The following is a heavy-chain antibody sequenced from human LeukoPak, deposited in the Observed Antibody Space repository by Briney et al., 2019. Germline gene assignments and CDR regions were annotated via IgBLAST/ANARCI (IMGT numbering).Heavy chain of an antibody. J-gene: IGHJ5*02. CDR3: ARNYWNDPYNWFDP. Sequence: PSQTLSLTCAVSGGSISSGGDSWSWIRQPPGKGLEWIGYIYHSGTTYYNPSLKSRVTISIDRSKNQFSLKLSSVTAADTAVYYCARNYWNDPYNWFDPWGRGTLVTVSS. V-gene: IGHV4-30-2*01. D-gene: IGHD1-1*01. CDR1: GGSISSGGDS. CDR2: IYHSGTT.